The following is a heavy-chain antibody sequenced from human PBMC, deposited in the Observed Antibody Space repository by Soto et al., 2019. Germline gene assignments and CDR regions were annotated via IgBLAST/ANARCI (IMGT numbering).Heavy chain of an antibody. CDR1: GASSSSYY. CDR2: MNDFGRT. V-gene: IGHV4-59*01. D-gene: IGHD2-8*01. CDR3: ARSFCRDAVRCNWFDP. J-gene: IGHJ5*02. Sequence: QVQLQESGPGLVKSSETLSLTCTVSGASSSSYYWSWIRQPPGKGLEWIGYMNDFGRTIYNPYLKSRVTISLDTSKNQFSLKLTSVIAADTAVYYCARSFCRDAVRCNWFDPWGQGTLVTVSS.